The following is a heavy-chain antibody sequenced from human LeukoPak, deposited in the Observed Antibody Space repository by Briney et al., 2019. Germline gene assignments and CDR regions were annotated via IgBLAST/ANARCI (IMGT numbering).Heavy chain of an antibody. CDR2: INPNSGGT. CDR1: GYTFIGEN. Sequence: GASVKVSCKASGYTFIGENIHWVRQAPGQGLEWMGWINPNSGGTNYAQKFQGRVTMTRDTSISTAYMELSRLRSDDTAVYYCARVPPYCSSTSCPPDYWGQGTLVTVSS. D-gene: IGHD2-2*01. V-gene: IGHV1-2*02. CDR3: ARVPPYCSSTSCPPDY. J-gene: IGHJ4*02.